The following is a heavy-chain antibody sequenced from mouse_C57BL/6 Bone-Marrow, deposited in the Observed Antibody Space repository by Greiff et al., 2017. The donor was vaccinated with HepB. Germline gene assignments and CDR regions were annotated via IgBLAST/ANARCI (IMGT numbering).Heavy chain of an antibody. CDR1: GYTFTSYW. CDR2: IDPSDSYT. J-gene: IGHJ1*03. CDR3: ARRDDGYYDWYFDV. Sequence: QVQLQQPGAELVMPGASVKLSCKASGYTFTSYWMHWVKQRPGQGLEWIGEIDPSDSYTNYNQKFKGKSTLTVDKSSSTAYMQLSSLTSEDSAVYDCARRDDGYYDWYFDVWGTGTTVTVSS. D-gene: IGHD2-3*01. V-gene: IGHV1-69*01.